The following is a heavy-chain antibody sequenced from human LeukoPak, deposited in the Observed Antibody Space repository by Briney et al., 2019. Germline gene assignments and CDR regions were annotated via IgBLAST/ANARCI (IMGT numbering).Heavy chain of an antibody. Sequence: GGSLRLSCAASGFTFSSYSMNWVRQAPGKGLEWVSSISSSSSYIYYADSVKGRFTISRDNGKNTLYLQMNSLRVEDTAMYFCARDRYSSGWTGTLNYWGQGTLVTASS. V-gene: IGHV3-21*01. CDR2: ISSSSSYI. CDR3: ARDRYSSGWTGTLNY. CDR1: GFTFSSYS. D-gene: IGHD6-19*01. J-gene: IGHJ4*02.